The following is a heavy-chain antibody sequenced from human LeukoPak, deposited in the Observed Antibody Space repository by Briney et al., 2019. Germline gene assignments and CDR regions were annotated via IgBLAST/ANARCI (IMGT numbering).Heavy chain of an antibody. J-gene: IGHJ4*02. Sequence: SETLSLTCTVSGDSISSYYWSWIRQPPGKGLEWIGYIYYSGGTNYNPPLKSRVTISVDTSKNQFSLKLTSVTAADTAVYYCARLGGIPVPWGQGTLVTVSS. V-gene: IGHV4-59*08. CDR2: IYYSGGT. CDR3: ARLGGIPVP. D-gene: IGHD6-19*01. CDR1: GDSISSYY.